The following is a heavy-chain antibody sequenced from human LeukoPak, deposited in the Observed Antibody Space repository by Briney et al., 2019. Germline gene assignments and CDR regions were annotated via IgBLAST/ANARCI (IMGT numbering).Heavy chain of an antibody. CDR3: ARAKRNGFDI. CDR2: ISSSSSNI. J-gene: IGHJ3*02. Sequence: WGSLRHYCSASGFTFRRYSMNWVRQAPGKGLQWVSSISSSSSNIYYADSVKGRFTISRDNAKNSLYLQMNSLRAEATAVYYCARAKRNGFDIWGQGTMVTVSP. CDR1: GFTFRRYS. V-gene: IGHV3-21*04.